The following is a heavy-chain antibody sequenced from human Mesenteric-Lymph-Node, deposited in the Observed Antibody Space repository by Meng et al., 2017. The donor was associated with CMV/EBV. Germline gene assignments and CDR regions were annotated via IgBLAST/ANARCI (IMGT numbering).Heavy chain of an antibody. D-gene: IGHD1-26*01. J-gene: IGHJ4*02. CDR3: AKDVTSGTRGLFDY. CDR2: ISWNSGSI. Sequence: GGSLRLSCAASGFTFSDHYMDWVRQAPGKGLEWVSGISWNSGSIGYADSVKGRFTISRDNAKNSLYLQMNSLRAEDTALYYCAKDVTSGTRGLFDYWGQGTLVTVSS. CDR1: GFTFSDHY. V-gene: IGHV3-9*01.